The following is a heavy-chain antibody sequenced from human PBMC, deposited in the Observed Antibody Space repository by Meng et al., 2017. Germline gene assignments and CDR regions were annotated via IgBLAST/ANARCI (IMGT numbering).Heavy chain of an antibody. Sequence: QLQQWGAGLLKPSETLSLTCAVYGGSFSGYHWSWIRQPPGKGLEWIGEINHSGSTNYNPSLKSRVTISVDTSKNQFSLKLSSVTAADTAVYYCARRRGGSSDWFDPWGQGTLVTVSS. CDR1: GGSFSGYH. CDR3: ARRRGGSSDWFDP. V-gene: IGHV4-34*01. CDR2: INHSGST. J-gene: IGHJ5*02. D-gene: IGHD6-6*01.